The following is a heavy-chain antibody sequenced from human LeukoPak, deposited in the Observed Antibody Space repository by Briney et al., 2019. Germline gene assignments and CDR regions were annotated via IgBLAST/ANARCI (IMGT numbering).Heavy chain of an antibody. D-gene: IGHD3-10*01. CDR2: IIPIFGTA. Sequence: SVKVSCKASGGTFSSYAISWVRQAPGQGLEWMGGIIPIFGTANYAQKFQGRVTITADKSTSTAYMELSSLRSEDTAVYYCARYGSGSYYWYYFDYWGRGTLVTVSS. J-gene: IGHJ4*02. V-gene: IGHV1-69*06. CDR1: GGTFSSYA. CDR3: ARYGSGSYYWYYFDY.